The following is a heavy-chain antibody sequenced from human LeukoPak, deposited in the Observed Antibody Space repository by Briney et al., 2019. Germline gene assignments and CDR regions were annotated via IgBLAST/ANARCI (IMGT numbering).Heavy chain of an antibody. V-gene: IGHV1-2*02. J-gene: IGHJ4*02. Sequence: ASVKVSCKASGYTLINYYMHWVRQAPGLGFERMGWINPKSGGTSYPQKFQGRLTMTRDTSISTAYMELSRLRSDDTAVYYCVPSANYYYFDYWGQGTLVTVSS. CDR2: INPKSGGT. D-gene: IGHD4/OR15-4a*01. CDR3: VPSANYYYFDY. CDR1: GYTLINYY.